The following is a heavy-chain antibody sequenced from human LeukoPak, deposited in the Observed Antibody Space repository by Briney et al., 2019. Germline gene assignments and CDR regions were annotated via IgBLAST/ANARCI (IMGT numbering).Heavy chain of an antibody. Sequence: ASVKVSCKAFGYTFTSNYMHWVRQAPGQGLEWMGGTIPIFHTANYAQKFQGRVTVTADESTSTAHMELSSLRSEDTAVYYCARGSGYYGRKYYFDYWGQGTLVTVSS. V-gene: IGHV1-69*13. D-gene: IGHD3-10*01. J-gene: IGHJ4*02. CDR1: GYTFTSNY. CDR3: ARGSGYYGRKYYFDY. CDR2: TIPIFHTA.